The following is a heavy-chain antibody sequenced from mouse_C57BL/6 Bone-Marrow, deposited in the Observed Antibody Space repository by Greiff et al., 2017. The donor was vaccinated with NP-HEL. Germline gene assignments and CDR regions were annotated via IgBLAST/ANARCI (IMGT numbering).Heavy chain of an antibody. Sequence: QVHVKQPGAELVKPGASVKMSCKASGYTFTSYWITWVKQRPGQGLEWIGDIYPGSGSTNYNEKFKSKATLTVDTSSSTAYMQLSSLTSEDSAVYYCARGDGPYYFDYWGQGTTLTVSS. CDR3: ARGDGPYYFDY. J-gene: IGHJ2*01. D-gene: IGHD2-3*01. V-gene: IGHV1-55*01. CDR2: IYPGSGST. CDR1: GYTFTSYW.